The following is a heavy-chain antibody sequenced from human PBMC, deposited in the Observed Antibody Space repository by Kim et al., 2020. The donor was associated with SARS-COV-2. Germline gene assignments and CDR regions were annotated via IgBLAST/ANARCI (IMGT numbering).Heavy chain of an antibody. V-gene: IGHV1-69*04. CDR3: AREAGEGYDRSGYYF. CDR1: GGTFSSYA. D-gene: IGHD3-22*01. J-gene: IGHJ4*02. CDR2: TIPILGIA. Sequence: SVKVSCKASGGTFSSYAISWVRQAPGQGLEWMGRTIPILGIANYAQKFQGRVTITADKSTSTAYMELSSLRSEDTAVYYCAREAGEGYDRSGYYFWGQG.